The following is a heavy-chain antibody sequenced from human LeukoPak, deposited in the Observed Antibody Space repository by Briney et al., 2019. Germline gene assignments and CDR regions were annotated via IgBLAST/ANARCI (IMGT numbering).Heavy chain of an antibody. CDR3: AKEIQTGREGPIDY. Sequence: EAGGSLRLSCAASGFTFSSYGMSWVRQAPGKGLEWVSAISGSGGSTYYADSVKGRFTISRDNSKNTLYLQMNSLRAEDTAVYYCAKEIQTGREGPIDYWGQGTLVTVSS. CDR1: GFTFSSYG. CDR2: ISGSGGST. V-gene: IGHV3-23*01. D-gene: IGHD5-18*01. J-gene: IGHJ4*02.